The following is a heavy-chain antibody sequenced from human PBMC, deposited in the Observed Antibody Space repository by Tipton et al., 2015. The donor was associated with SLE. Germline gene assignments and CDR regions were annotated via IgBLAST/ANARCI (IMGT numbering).Heavy chain of an antibody. D-gene: IGHD6-25*01. CDR1: GFTFSSYS. CDR2: IKQDGSEK. V-gene: IGHV3-7*01. Sequence: SLRLSCAASGFTFSSYSMNWVRQAPGKGLEWVANIKQDGSEKYYVDSVKGRFTISRDNAKNSLYLQMNSLRAEDTAVYYCARRLLAARWFDPWGQGTLVTVSS. CDR3: ARRLLAARWFDP. J-gene: IGHJ5*02.